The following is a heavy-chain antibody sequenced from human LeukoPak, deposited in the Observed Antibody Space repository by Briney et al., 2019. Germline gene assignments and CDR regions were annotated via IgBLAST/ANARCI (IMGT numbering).Heavy chain of an antibody. CDR1: GYSFTSYW. CDR2: IYPGDSDT. CDR3: ARLAYSGSYYDGYFQH. V-gene: IGHV5-51*01. D-gene: IGHD1-26*01. J-gene: IGHJ1*01. Sequence: GESLKISCKGSGYSFTSYWIGWVRQMPGKGLEWMGIIYPGDSDTRYSPSFQGQVTISADKSISTAYLQWSSLKASDTAMYYCARLAYSGSYYDGYFQHWGQGTLVTVSS.